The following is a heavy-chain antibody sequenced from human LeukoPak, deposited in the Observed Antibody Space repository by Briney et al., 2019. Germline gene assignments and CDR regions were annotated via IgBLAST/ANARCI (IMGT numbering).Heavy chain of an antibody. CDR2: ISSSSTYI. J-gene: IGHJ4*02. Sequence: GGSLRLSCAASGFTFSSYNMNWVRQAPGKGLEWVSSISSSSTYIYYADSMRGRFTISRDNAKNSLYLQMNSLRAEDTAVYYCARDLSVGAKPDLGFDYWGQGSLVTVSS. CDR3: ARDLSVGAKPDLGFDY. CDR1: GFTFSSYN. D-gene: IGHD1-26*01. V-gene: IGHV3-21*01.